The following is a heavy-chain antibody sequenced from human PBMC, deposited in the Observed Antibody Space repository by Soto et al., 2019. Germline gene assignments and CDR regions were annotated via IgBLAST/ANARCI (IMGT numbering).Heavy chain of an antibody. Sequence: SETLSLTCTVSGGSISSSSYYWGWIRQPPGKGLEWIGSIYYSGSTYYNPSLKSRVTISVDTSKNQFSLKLSSVTAADTAVYYCARSWRVDRGEWYFDYWGQGTLVTVSS. J-gene: IGHJ4*02. V-gene: IGHV4-39*01. CDR3: ARSWRVDRGEWYFDY. CDR2: IYYSGST. CDR1: GGSISSSSYY. D-gene: IGHD2-15*01.